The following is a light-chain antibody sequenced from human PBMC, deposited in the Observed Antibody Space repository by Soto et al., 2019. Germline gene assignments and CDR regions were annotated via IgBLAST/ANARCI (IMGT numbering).Light chain of an antibody. V-gene: IGLV1-40*01. CDR2: GNP. CDR3: LSFDSSLSVV. J-gene: IGLJ2*01. CDR1: ISNIGAGYD. Sequence: QSVLTQPPSVSGAPGQRVTISCTGSISNIGAGYDVHWYQQLPGRAPKLLIYGNPNRPSGVPDRFSGSKSGTSASLAITGLQAEDEADYYCLSFDSSLSVVFGGGTKVTVL.